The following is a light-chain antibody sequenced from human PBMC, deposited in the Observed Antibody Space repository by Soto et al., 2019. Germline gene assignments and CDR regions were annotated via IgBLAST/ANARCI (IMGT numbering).Light chain of an antibody. V-gene: IGLV8-61*01. CDR1: SDSVSTTYY. CDR3: VLYMGSGIWV. CDR2: STI. J-gene: IGLJ3*02. Sequence: QTVVTQEPSFSVSPGGTVTLTCGLSSDSVSTTYYPSWYQQTPGQAPRTLIYSTIIRSSGVPDRFSGSILGNKAALTITGAQADDESDYYCVLYMGSGIWVFGGGTKVTVL.